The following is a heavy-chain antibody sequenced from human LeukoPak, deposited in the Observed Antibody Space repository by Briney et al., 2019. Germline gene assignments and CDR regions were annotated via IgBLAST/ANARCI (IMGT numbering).Heavy chain of an antibody. Sequence: GGSLRLSCAASGFTFSGSAMHWVRQAPGKGLEWVAAISYDGSNKYYADSVKGRFTISRDNSKNTLYLQMNSLRAEDTAVYYCARELASYDSSGYMDYWGQGTLVTVSS. CDR1: GFTFSGSA. J-gene: IGHJ4*02. V-gene: IGHV3-30-3*01. CDR3: ARELASYDSSGYMDY. CDR2: ISYDGSNK. D-gene: IGHD3-22*01.